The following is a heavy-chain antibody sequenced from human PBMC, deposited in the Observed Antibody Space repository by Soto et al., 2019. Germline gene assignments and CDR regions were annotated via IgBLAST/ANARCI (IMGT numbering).Heavy chain of an antibody. CDR3: ARERRDGYKHYFDY. CDR2: IYYSGST. D-gene: IGHD6-25*01. Sequence: QVQLQESGPGLVKPSETLSLMCTVSGGSISSYYWSWIRQPPGKGLEWIGYIYYSGSTHYNPSLTSRVSQSVDTSKHRFTLTLSSVTAADTAVYYCARERRDGYKHYFDYWGQGTLVTVSS. J-gene: IGHJ4*02. CDR1: GGSISSYY. V-gene: IGHV4-59*01.